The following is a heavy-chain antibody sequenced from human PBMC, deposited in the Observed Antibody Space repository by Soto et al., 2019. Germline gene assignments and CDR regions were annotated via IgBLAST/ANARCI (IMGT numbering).Heavy chain of an antibody. CDR1: SGPSSSHN. CDR3: VRQGIGNLHGLVDV. J-gene: IGHJ6*02. D-gene: IGHD1-1*01. Sequence: QVQLQQSGPGLVKPSETLSLTCTVSSGPSSSHNWGWIRQSPGRGLEWIGYVYNTRGTSYNPSLKSRVTISADTSANHISLTLSSVTAADTAIYYCVRQGIGNLHGLVDVWGQGTTVSVSS. V-gene: IGHV4-59*08. CDR2: VYNTRGT.